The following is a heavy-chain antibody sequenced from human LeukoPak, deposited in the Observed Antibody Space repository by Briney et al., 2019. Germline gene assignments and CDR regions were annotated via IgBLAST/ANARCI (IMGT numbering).Heavy chain of an antibody. V-gene: IGHV1-2*02. D-gene: IGHD1-7*01. CDR1: GYTFTGHY. J-gene: IGHJ4*02. CDR3: ARVPKAYWNYVGGGYYFDY. Sequence: GSSVKVSCKASGYTFTGHYIHWVRQAPGQGLEWVGWINPNSDGTNYAQKFQGRVTMTRDTSISTVYMELSRLRSDDTAVYYCARVPKAYWNYVGGGYYFDYWGQGTLVTVSS. CDR2: INPNSDGT.